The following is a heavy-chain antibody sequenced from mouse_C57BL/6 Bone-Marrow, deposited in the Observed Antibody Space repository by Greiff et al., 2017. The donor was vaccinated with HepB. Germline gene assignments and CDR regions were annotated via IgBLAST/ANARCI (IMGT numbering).Heavy chain of an antibody. CDR2: IDPSDSYT. D-gene: IGHD1-1*01. V-gene: IGHV1-59*01. Sequence: QVQLQQPGAELVRPGTSVKLSCKASGYTFTSYWMHWVKQRPGQGLEWIGVIDPSDSYTNYNQKFKGKATLTVDTSSSTAYMQLSSLTSEDSAVYYCARFTTVVADAMDYWGQGTSVTVSS. CDR3: ARFTTVVADAMDY. J-gene: IGHJ4*01. CDR1: GYTFTSYW.